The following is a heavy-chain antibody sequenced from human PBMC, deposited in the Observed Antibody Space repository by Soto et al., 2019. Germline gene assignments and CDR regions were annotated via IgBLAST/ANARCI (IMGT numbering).Heavy chain of an antibody. CDR1: GGSISSYY. CDR3: ARRYGYSFDY. CDR2: IYYNGST. V-gene: IGHV4-59*08. D-gene: IGHD1-1*01. J-gene: IGHJ4*02. Sequence: QVQLQESGPGLVKPSETLSLTCTVSGGSISSYYWSWIRQPPGKGLEWIGYIYYNGSTNYNPSLKSRVTISVDTYKNQFSLNLSAVTAADTAVYYCARRYGYSFDYWGQGTLVTVSS.